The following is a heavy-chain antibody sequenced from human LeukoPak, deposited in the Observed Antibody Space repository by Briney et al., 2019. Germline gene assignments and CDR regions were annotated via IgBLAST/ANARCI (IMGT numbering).Heavy chain of an antibody. CDR2: IYYSGST. Sequence: TSVTLSLTCTVSGGSITPYYWSWIRQPPGKGLEWIGYIYYSGSTKYNPSLKSRVTISVDTSNNQFSLKLNSLTAADTAVYYCARGHTESADDYGNWFHPWGQGTLVTVSS. CDR1: GGSITPYY. CDR3: ARGHTESADDYGNWFHP. V-gene: IGHV4-59*01. D-gene: IGHD5-12*01. J-gene: IGHJ5*02.